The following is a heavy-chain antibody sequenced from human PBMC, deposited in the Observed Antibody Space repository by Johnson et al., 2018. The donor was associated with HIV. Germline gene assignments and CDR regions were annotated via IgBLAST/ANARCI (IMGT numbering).Heavy chain of an antibody. CDR1: GFTFSNYW. CDR3: ARAPYYYDSSGEGAFDI. J-gene: IGHJ3*02. V-gene: IGHV3-7*03. CDR2: IKTDGRAK. D-gene: IGHD3-22*01. Sequence: EVQLVEPGGGLVQPGGSLRLSCAVSGFTFSNYWMEWVRPAPGKGLVWVSRIKTDGRAKYYVDSVKGRFTVSRDNAKTSLYLQMNSLRAEDTAVYYCARAPYYYDSSGEGAFDIWGQGTMVTVSS.